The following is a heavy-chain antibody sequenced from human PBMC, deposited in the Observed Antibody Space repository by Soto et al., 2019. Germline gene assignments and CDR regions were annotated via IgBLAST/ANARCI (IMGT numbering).Heavy chain of an antibody. CDR2: ISAYNGNT. J-gene: IGHJ3*02. V-gene: IGHV1-18*01. CDR3: ARRIDAFDI. CDR1: GFTFTSCG. Sequence: GVSVKVSCKASGFTFTSCGISGVRQAPGQGLEWMGWISAYNGNTNYAQKLQGRVTMTTDTSTSTAYMELRSLRSDDTAVYYCARRIDAFDIWGQGTMVTVSS.